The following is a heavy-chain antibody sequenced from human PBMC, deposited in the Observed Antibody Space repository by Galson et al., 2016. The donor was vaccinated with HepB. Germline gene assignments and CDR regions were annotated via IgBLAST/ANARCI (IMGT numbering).Heavy chain of an antibody. J-gene: IGHJ4*02. CDR2: IIPVFGSP. Sequence: SVKVSCKASGDTFSSYTFSWVRQAPGQGLEWMGGIIPVFGSPNYAQDFQGRVTVTADEVAGTAYMELSSLRSEDTAVYYCATGGRAHCSGGSCDFVSDSYFDHWGQVTLVTVSS. V-gene: IGHV1-69*13. CDR3: ATGGRAHCSGGSCDFVSDSYFDH. D-gene: IGHD2-15*01. CDR1: GDTFSSYT.